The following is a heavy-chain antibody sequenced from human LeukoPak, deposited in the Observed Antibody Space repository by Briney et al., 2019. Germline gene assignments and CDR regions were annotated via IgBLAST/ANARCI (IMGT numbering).Heavy chain of an antibody. V-gene: IGHV1-2*02. Sequence: ASVKVSCKASGYTFTGYYIHWVRQAPGQGLEWMGWINPNSGGTNYAQKFQGRVTMTRDTSISTAYMELSRLRSDDTAVYYCAREDSSGWYGAFDYWGQGTLVTVSS. J-gene: IGHJ4*02. CDR1: GYTFTGYY. CDR2: INPNSGGT. CDR3: AREDSSGWYGAFDY. D-gene: IGHD6-19*01.